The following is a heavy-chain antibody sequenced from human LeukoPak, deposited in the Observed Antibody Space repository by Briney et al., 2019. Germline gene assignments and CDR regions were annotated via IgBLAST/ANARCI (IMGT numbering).Heavy chain of an antibody. D-gene: IGHD6-6*01. CDR2: ISTNGVNT. V-gene: IGHV3-23*01. CDR3: AKGSAAARPYYFDS. J-gene: IGHJ4*02. CDR1: GFTFSSYS. Sequence: GGSLRLSCAASGFTFSSYSMNWVRQAQGKELEWISAISTNGVNTYYADSVKGRFTISRDNSRHTLSLQMNGLRADDTAVYYCAKGSAAARPYYFDSWGQGTLVAVSS.